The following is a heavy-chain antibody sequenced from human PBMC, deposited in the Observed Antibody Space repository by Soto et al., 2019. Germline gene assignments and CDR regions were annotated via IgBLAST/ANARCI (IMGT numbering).Heavy chain of an antibody. Sequence: QVQLQESGPGLVKPSETLSLTCSVSGDSVSSDTYYWTWIRQPPGKGLEWIGYIYSSGNTNYNPSLKSRVTISLDTSSHQFSLKLTSVTAADTAVYYCARDIRGFSRAFDYWGQGTLVTVSS. CDR2: IYSSGNT. CDR3: ARDIRGFSRAFDY. CDR1: GDSVSSDTYY. J-gene: IGHJ4*02. V-gene: IGHV4-61*01. D-gene: IGHD5-18*01.